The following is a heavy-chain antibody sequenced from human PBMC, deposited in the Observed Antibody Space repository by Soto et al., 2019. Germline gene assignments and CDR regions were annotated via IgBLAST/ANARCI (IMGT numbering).Heavy chain of an antibody. CDR3: AKGRRGLYYDSSGCYFDY. CDR1: GFTFSSYG. CDR2: ISYDGSNK. J-gene: IGHJ4*02. D-gene: IGHD3-22*01. V-gene: IGHV3-30*18. Sequence: GGSLRLSCAAPGFTFSSYGMHWVRQAPGKGLEWVAVISYDGSNKYYADSVKGRFTISRDNSKNTLYLQMNSLRAEDTAVYYCAKGRRGLYYDSSGCYFDYWGQGT.